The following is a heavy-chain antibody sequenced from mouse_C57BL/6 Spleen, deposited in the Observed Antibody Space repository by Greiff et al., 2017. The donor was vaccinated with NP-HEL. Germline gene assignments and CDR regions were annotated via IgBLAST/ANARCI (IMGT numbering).Heavy chain of an antibody. Sequence: EVHLVESGGGLVKPGGSLKLSCAASGFTFSSYAMSWVRQTPEKRLEWVATISDGGSYTYYPDNVKGRFTISRDNAKNNLYLQMSHLKSEDTAMYYCARGDGYYFDYWGQGTTLTVSS. CDR2: ISDGGSYT. CDR3: ARGDGYYFDY. D-gene: IGHD2-3*01. CDR1: GFTFSSYA. V-gene: IGHV5-4*01. J-gene: IGHJ2*01.